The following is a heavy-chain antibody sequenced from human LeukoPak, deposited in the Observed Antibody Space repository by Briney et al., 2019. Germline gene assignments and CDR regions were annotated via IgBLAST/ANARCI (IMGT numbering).Heavy chain of an antibody. V-gene: IGHV3-23*01. CDR2: ITGSGGST. CDR3: AKNLLGSESFSWHFDL. J-gene: IGHJ2*01. CDR1: GFTFSNYG. D-gene: IGHD1-26*01. Sequence: GGSLRLSCAASGFTFSNYGMNWVRQAPGKGLAWVSSITGSGGSTRSDSVKDRFAISRDNSKTTLYLQMNSLRADDTAVYFCAKNLLGSESFSWHFDLWGRGTLVTVSS.